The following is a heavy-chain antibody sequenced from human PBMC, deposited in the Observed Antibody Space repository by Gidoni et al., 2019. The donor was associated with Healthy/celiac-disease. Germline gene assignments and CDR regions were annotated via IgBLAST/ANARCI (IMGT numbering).Heavy chain of an antibody. CDR1: GFPFSSYW. V-gene: IGHV3-7*01. J-gene: IGHJ5*02. CDR2: IKQGGSEK. CDR3: ARGTPGYYDSSGFLA. Sequence: EVQLVESGGTLVQPGGSLRLSCAATGFPFSSYWMSWVRQAPGKGLEWVANIKQGGSEKYYVDSVKGRFTISRDNAKNSLYLQMNSLRAEDTAVYYCARGTPGYYDSSGFLAWGQGTLVTVSS. D-gene: IGHD3-22*01.